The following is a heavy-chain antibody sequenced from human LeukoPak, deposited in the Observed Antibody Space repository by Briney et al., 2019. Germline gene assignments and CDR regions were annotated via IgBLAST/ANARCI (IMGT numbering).Heavy chain of an antibody. V-gene: IGHV4-38-2*01. CDR3: ARLVVVPAARLYYFDY. D-gene: IGHD2-2*01. J-gene: IGHJ4*02. CDR2: IYHSGST. Sequence: PSETLSLTCAVSGYSISSGYYWGGIRQPPGKGLEWIGSIYHSGSTYYNPSLKSRVTISVDTSKNQFSLKLSSVTAADTAVYYCARLVVVPAARLYYFDYWGQGTLVTVSS. CDR1: GYSISSGYY.